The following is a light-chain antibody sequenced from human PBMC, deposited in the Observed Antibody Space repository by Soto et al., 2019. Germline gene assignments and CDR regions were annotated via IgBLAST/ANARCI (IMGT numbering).Light chain of an antibody. J-gene: IGKJ2*01. V-gene: IGKV2-28*01. CDR1: QSLLHSNGYNY. CDR3: MQALQTPYT. CDR2: LGS. Sequence: IVMTQSPLSLPVTPGEPASISCRSIQSLLHSNGYNYLDWYLQKPGQSPQILIYLGSNRASQVPDRFSGSGSGTDFTLKISRVDAEDVGVYYCMQALQTPYTFGQGTKLEIK.